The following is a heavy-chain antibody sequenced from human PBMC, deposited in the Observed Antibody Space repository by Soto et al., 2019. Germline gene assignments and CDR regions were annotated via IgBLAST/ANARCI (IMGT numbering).Heavy chain of an antibody. CDR2: ISYDGSHK. J-gene: IGHJ6*02. CDR3: AKDVANDLYGMDV. D-gene: IGHD1-1*01. CDR1: GFTFSSYG. V-gene: IGHV3-30*18. Sequence: QVQLVESGGGVVQPGRSLRLSCAASGFTFSSYGMHWVRQAPGKGLEWVAVISYDGSHKYYPDSVKGRFTISRDNSKNTQYLQMNSLRAEATAVYYCAKDVANDLYGMDVWGQGTTVTVSS.